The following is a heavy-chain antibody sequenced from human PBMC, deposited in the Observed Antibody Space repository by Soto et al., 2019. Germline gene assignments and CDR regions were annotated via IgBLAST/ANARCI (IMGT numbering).Heavy chain of an antibody. CDR3: AKNGGDPYYYYYYMAV. D-gene: IGHD2-21*02. V-gene: IGHV3-30*02. Sequence: QVQLVESGGGVVQPGRSLRLSCAVSGFPFTSYGMHWVRQAPGKGLEWGAFIMYDGVKKYYAGSVKGRFTISRDNSENTLYLQMNSLKTEDTAVYYCAKNGGDPYYYYYYMAVWGKGTTVTVSS. CDR2: IMYDGVKK. CDR1: GFPFTSYG. J-gene: IGHJ6*03.